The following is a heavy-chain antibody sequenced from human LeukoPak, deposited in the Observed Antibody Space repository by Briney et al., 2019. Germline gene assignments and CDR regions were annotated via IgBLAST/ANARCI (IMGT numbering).Heavy chain of an antibody. CDR1: GFTFSSYA. Sequence: PGGSLRLSCAASGFTFSSYAMHWVRQAPGKGLEWVAVISYDGSNKYYADSVKGRFTISRDNSKSTLYLQMNSLRAEDTAVYYCARDPVPYSSGWGAYYFDYWGQGTLVTVSS. J-gene: IGHJ4*02. D-gene: IGHD6-19*01. CDR3: ARDPVPYSSGWGAYYFDY. CDR2: ISYDGSNK. V-gene: IGHV3-30-3*01.